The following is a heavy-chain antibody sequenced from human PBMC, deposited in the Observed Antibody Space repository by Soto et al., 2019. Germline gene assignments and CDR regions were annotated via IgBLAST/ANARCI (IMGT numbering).Heavy chain of an antibody. J-gene: IGHJ4*02. V-gene: IGHV3-33*01. CDR1: GFPFRSYG. CDR3: ASSIN. CDR2: IWYDGSNK. Sequence: SLRLSCAASGFPFRSYGMHWVRQAPGKGLDWVAVIWYDGSNKDYAESVKGRFTISRDNYKNTLYLQMNSLRADDAAVYYCASSINWGQGTLVTVSS.